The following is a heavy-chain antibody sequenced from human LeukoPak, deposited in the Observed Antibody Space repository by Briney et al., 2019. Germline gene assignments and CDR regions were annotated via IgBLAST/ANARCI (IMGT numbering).Heavy chain of an antibody. J-gene: IGHJ4*02. CDR3: AREMDIVFLPGE. CDR2: IKQDGSEK. Sequence: GGSLRLSCEASGFTFNSYSFNWVRQAPGKGLEWVANIKQDGSEKYYVDSVKGRFTISRDNAKNSLYLQMNSLRAEDTAVYYCAREMDIVFLPGEWGQGTLVTVSS. CDR1: GFTFNSYS. V-gene: IGHV3-7*01. D-gene: IGHD2-2*03.